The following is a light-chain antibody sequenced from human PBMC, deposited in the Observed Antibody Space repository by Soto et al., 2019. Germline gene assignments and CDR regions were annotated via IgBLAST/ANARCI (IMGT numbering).Light chain of an antibody. CDR1: QSVDTTF. Sequence: EIVLTQSTGSLSLSPGQRATLSCRASQSVDTTFFAWYQKKPGQAPRLLIYGASKRATGVPDRFSGSGSGTDFTLIISRLEPEAVAVYYCQQYMSSVTFGQGTKVEIK. V-gene: IGKV3-20*01. CDR3: QQYMSSVT. CDR2: GAS. J-gene: IGKJ1*01.